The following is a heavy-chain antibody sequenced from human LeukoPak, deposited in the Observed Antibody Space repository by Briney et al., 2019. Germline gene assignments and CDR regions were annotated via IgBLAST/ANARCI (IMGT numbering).Heavy chain of an antibody. CDR2: IYTSEST. CDR3: AREGQWLVHRPFDY. V-gene: IGHV4-4*07. J-gene: IGHJ4*02. D-gene: IGHD6-19*01. Sequence: SETLSLTCTVSGGSISSYYWSWIRQPAGKGLEWIGRIYTSESTNYNPSLKSRVTMSVDTSKNQFSLKLSSVTAADTAVYYCAREGQWLVHRPFDYWGQGTLVTVSS. CDR1: GGSISSYY.